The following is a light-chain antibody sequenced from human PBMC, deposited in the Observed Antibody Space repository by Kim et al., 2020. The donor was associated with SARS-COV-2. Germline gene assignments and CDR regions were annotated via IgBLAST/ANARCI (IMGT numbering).Light chain of an antibody. J-gene: IGKJ2*01. V-gene: IGKV3-15*01. Sequence: SPGESATLSSRASQSVSNNLAWYQQKRGQAPRLLIYGASTRATDVPARFSGSGSGTQFTLTISSLQSEDFAIYYCQQYNDWPPYTFGPGTKVDIK. CDR1: QSVSNN. CDR3: QQYNDWPPYT. CDR2: GAS.